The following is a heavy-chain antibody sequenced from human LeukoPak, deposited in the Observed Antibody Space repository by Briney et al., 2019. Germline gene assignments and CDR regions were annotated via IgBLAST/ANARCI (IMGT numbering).Heavy chain of an antibody. D-gene: IGHD3-10*01. J-gene: IGHJ4*02. CDR3: ARDPLGYYGSGSQY. CDR1: GFTFSSYS. CDR2: ISSSSSYI. V-gene: IGHV3-21*01. Sequence: GGSLRLSGAASGFTFSSYSMNWVRQAPGTGLEWASSISSSSSYIYYADSVKGRFTISRDNAKNSLYLQMNSLRAEDTAVYYCARDPLGYYGSGSQYWGQGTLVTVSS.